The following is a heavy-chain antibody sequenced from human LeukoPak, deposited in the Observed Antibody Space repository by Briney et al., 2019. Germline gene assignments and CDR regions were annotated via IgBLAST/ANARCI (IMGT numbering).Heavy chain of an antibody. CDR3: AKGRITMSTPAEYFQH. D-gene: IGHD3-22*01. V-gene: IGHV3-30*02. Sequence: PGGSLRLSCAASGFTFSSYGMHWVRQAPGKGLEWVAFIRYDGSNKYYADSVKGRFTISRDNSKNTLCLQMNSLRAEDTAVYYCAKGRITMSTPAEYFQHWGQGTLVTVSS. CDR2: IRYDGSNK. CDR1: GFTFSSYG. J-gene: IGHJ1*01.